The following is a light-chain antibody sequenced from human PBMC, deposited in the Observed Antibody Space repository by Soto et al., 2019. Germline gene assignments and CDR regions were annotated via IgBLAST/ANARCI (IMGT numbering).Light chain of an antibody. CDR2: DAS. CDR3: QQFAASPRT. CDR1: KRISSF. J-gene: IGKJ1*01. V-gene: IGKV3-11*01. Sequence: EIVLTQSPATLSLSPGERATLSCRASKRISSFLTWYQHKPGQAPRLLIYDASKRATGIPARFSGSGSGTDFTLTISSLEPEDFAVYYCQQFAASPRTFGQGTTVEIK.